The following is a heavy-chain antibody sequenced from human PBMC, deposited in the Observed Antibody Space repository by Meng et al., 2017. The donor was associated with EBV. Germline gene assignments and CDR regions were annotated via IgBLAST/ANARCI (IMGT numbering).Heavy chain of an antibody. J-gene: IGHJ4*02. D-gene: IGHD1/OR15-1a*01. Sequence: VPRVPAGEEWTKPGAXXKVSCKASGYTFTSYYLHWGRQAPGQGLEWMGIIIPAGGDTNYAQKFRGRFTMTRDTSTSTVYMDLSILTSEDTAVYYCVRELVGGTFDYWGQGTLVTVSS. CDR2: IIPAGGDT. V-gene: IGHV1-46*01. CDR3: VRELVGGTFDY. CDR1: GYTFTSYY.